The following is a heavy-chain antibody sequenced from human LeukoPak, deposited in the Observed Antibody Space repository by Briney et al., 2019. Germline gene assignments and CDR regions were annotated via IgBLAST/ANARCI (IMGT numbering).Heavy chain of an antibody. V-gene: IGHV3-33*01. Sequence: GGSLRLSCAASRFTFSSYGMHWVRQAPGKGLEWVAVIWYDGSNKYSADSVKGRFTISRDNSKNTLYLQMNSLRAEDTAVYYCARGSGYYIRDLYFDYWGQGTLVTVSS. CDR2: IWYDGSNK. D-gene: IGHD3-22*01. J-gene: IGHJ4*02. CDR1: RFTFSSYG. CDR3: ARGSGYYIRDLYFDY.